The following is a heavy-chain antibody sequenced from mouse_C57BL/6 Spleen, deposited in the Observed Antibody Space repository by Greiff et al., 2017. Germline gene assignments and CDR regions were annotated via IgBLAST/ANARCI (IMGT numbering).Heavy chain of an antibody. D-gene: IGHD2-2*01. J-gene: IGHJ1*03. CDR2: ISSGGSYT. CDR1: GFTFSSYG. Sequence: EVMLVESGGDLVKPGGSLKLSCAASGFTFSSYGMSWVRQTPDKRLEWVATISSGGSYTYYPDSVKGRFTISRDNAKNTLYLQMSSLKSEDTAMYYCARRGDGYDGGRYFDVWGTGTTVTVSS. CDR3: ARRGDGYDGGRYFDV. V-gene: IGHV5-6*02.